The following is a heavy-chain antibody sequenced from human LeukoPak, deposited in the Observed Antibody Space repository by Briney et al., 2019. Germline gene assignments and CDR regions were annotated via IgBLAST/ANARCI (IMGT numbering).Heavy chain of an antibody. Sequence: PSETLSLTCTVSGGPISSSSYYWGWIRQPPGKGLEWIGSIYYSGSTYYDPSLKSRVTISVDTSKNQFSLKLSSVTAADTAVYYCARDPNWNRDLRWFDPWGQGTLVTVSS. D-gene: IGHD1-20*01. V-gene: IGHV4-39*07. J-gene: IGHJ5*02. CDR1: GGPISSSSYY. CDR3: ARDPNWNRDLRWFDP. CDR2: IYYSGST.